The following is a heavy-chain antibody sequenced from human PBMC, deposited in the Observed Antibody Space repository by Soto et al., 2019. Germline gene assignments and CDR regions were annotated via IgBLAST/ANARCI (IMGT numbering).Heavy chain of an antibody. CDR2: IYHTGNA. D-gene: IGHD3-22*01. CDR1: GDSISNSRFY. J-gene: IGHJ5*02. Sequence: SSETLSLTCSVSGDSISNSRFYWAWIRQPPGEGLEWIGSIYHTGNAYYNPSLKSRVNISVDTSKNQFSLKLTSVTAADAALYYCARDFFDSSDYTTNWFDPWGQGTLVTAPQ. CDR3: ARDFFDSSDYTTNWFDP. V-gene: IGHV4-39*01.